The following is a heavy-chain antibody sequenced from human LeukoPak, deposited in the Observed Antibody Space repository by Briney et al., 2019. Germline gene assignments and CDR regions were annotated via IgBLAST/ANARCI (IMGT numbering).Heavy chain of an antibody. D-gene: IGHD5-24*01. CDR3: AKDRDGYNTDFDY. V-gene: IGHV3-23*01. CDR2: LSGSDDST. CDR1: GFTFSSYA. Sequence: GGSLRLSCADSGFTFSSYAVGWVRQAPGKGLEWVSSLSGSDDSTYYADSVKGRFTISRDKSKNTLYLQMNSLRAEDTAVYYCAKDRDGYNTDFDYWGQGTLVTVSS. J-gene: IGHJ4*02.